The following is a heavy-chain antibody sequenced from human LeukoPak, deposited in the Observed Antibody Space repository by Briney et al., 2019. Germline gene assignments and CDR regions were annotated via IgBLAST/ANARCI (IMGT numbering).Heavy chain of an antibody. CDR2: ISRSVGTI. V-gene: IGHV3-11*01. D-gene: IGHD3-22*01. CDR1: GFTFSDYY. J-gene: IGHJ4*02. CDR3: ARAKDYISMIVAVTPDY. Sequence: TGGSLRLSCAASGFTFSDYYMSWIRQAPGKGLEWVSYISRSVGTIYYADSVKGRFTISRDNAKNSLYLQMNSLGAEDTAVYYCARAKDYISMIVAVTPDYWGQGTLVTVSS.